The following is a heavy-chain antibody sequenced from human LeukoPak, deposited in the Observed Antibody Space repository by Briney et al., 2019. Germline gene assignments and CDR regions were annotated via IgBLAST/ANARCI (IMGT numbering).Heavy chain of an antibody. CDR1: GGSISSYY. D-gene: IGHD3-9*01. CDR2: IYYSGST. J-gene: IGHJ4*02. Sequence: SETLSLTRTVSGGSISSYYWSWVRQPPGKELEWIGYIYYSGSTNYNPSLKSRVTISVDTSKNQFSLKLSSVTAADTAVYYCARGSRGYFDWPTYYFDYWGQGTLVTVSS. V-gene: IGHV4-59*12. CDR3: ARGSRGYFDWPTYYFDY.